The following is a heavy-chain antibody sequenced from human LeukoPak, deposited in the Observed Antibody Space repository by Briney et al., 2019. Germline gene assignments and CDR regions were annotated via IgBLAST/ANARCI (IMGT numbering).Heavy chain of an antibody. V-gene: IGHV1-3*01. D-gene: IGHD2-2*01. CDR2: INAGNGNT. CDR3: ARDTGGAVVPAATDAFDI. CDR1: GYTFTSYY. Sequence: ASVKVSCKASGYTFTSYYMHWVRQAPGQRLEWMGWINAGNGNTKYSQKFQGRVTITRDTSASTAYMELSSLRSEDTAVYYCARDTGGAVVPAATDAFDIWGQGTMVTVSS. J-gene: IGHJ3*02.